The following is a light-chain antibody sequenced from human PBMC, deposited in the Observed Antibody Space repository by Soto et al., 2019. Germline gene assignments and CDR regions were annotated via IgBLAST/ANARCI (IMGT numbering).Light chain of an antibody. CDR1: QSVSSSY. V-gene: IGKV3-20*01. CDR2: GAS. CDR3: QQYGISPYT. Sequence: EIVLTQSPGTLSLSPGERATLSCRASQSVSSSYLAWYQQKPGQAPRLLIYGASSRATGIPDRFSGSGAGTEFTLTISRLEPEDFAVYYCQQYGISPYTLGQGTKLEIK. J-gene: IGKJ2*01.